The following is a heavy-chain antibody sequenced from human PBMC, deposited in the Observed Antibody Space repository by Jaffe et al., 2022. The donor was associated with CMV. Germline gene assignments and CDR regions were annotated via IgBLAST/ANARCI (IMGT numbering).Heavy chain of an antibody. D-gene: IGHD2-21*02. Sequence: EVQVLESGGRLVKPGGSLRLSCATSGFTFTNYAMSWVRQAPGKGLEWVSTISGSGSKTFYGDSVKGRFTVSRDSSKNTLYLQMNNLRAEDTGRYYCAKDSISGDDGWFYYYNMDVWGQGTTVTVSS. CDR2: ISGSGSKT. V-gene: IGHV3-23*01. J-gene: IGHJ6*02. CDR1: GFTFTNYA. CDR3: AKDSISGDDGWFYYYNMDV.